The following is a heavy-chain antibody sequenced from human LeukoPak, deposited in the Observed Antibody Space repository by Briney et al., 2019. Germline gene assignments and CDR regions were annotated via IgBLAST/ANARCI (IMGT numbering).Heavy chain of an antibody. Sequence: GGSLRLSCSASGFTFGNYAMSWVRQAPGKGLEGVSGITDNGFITYYADSVKGRFTISRDNSKSTLYLQMNSLRAEDTAVYYCVKWDCSIRCSLFDYWGQGTLVTVSS. D-gene: IGHD2-2*01. CDR2: ITDNGFIT. CDR3: VKWDCSIRCSLFDY. CDR1: GFTFGNYA. J-gene: IGHJ4*02. V-gene: IGHV3-23*01.